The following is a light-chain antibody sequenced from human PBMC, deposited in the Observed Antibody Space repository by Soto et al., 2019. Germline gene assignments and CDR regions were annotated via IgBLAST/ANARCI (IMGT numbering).Light chain of an antibody. CDR3: QSYDGSNWV. V-gene: IGLV6-57*01. J-gene: IGLJ3*02. CDR1: SGSIGTNY. CDR2: EDD. Sequence: NFMLTQPHSVSDSPGKTVTISCTRSSGSIGTNYVQWYQQRPGSFLTTVIYEDDQRPSGVPDRFSGSIATSSDSASLTISGLEAEDEADYYCQSYDGSNWVFGGGTKLAVL.